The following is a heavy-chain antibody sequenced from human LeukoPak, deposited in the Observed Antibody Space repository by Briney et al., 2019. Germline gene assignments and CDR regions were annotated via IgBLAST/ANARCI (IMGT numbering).Heavy chain of an antibody. CDR3: ARDPDYYEADRYFDY. CDR1: GGTFSSYA. J-gene: IGHJ4*02. V-gene: IGHV1-69*04. Sequence: ASVKVSCKASGGTFSSYAISWVRQAPGQGLGWMGRIIPILGIANYAQKFQGRVTITADKSTSTAYMELSSLRSEDTAVYYCARDPDYYEADRYFDYWGQGTLVTVSS. D-gene: IGHD3-22*01. CDR2: IIPILGIA.